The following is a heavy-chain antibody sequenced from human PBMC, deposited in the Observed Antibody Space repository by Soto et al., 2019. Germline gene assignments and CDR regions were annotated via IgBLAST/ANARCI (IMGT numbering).Heavy chain of an antibody. J-gene: IGHJ6*02. CDR2: INHSGST. CDR1: GGSFSGYY. D-gene: IGHD3-22*01. CDR3: ARGLKYYYDSSGSPYGMDV. V-gene: IGHV4-34*01. Sequence: KPSETLSLTCAVYGGSFSGYYWSWIRQPPGKGLEWIGEINHSGSTNYNPSLKSRVTISVDTSKNQFSLKLSSVTAADTAVYYCARGLKYYYDSSGSPYGMDVWGQGTTVTVSS.